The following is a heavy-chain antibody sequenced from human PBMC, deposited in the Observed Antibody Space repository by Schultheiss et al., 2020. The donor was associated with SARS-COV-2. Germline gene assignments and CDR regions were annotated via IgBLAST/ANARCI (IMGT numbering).Heavy chain of an antibody. J-gene: IGHJ4*02. D-gene: IGHD7-27*01. V-gene: IGHV3-23*01. CDR3: AKDARLGPNN. CDR2: ISSGGGST. CDR1: GFTFSSPT. Sequence: GESLKISCAASGFTFSSPTMSWVRQAPGKGLEWVSAISSGGGSTYYADSVKGRFTISRDNSKNTLYLQMNSLRADDTAVYYCAKDARLGPNNWGQGTLVTVSS.